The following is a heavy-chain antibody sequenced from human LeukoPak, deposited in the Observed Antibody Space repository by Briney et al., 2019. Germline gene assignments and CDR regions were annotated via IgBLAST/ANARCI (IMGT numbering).Heavy chain of an antibody. V-gene: IGHV7-4-1*02. J-gene: IGHJ5*02. CDR3: ARGSSDIVVVVAAENWFDP. CDR2: INTNTGNP. D-gene: IGHD2-15*01. CDR1: GYTFTSYA. Sequence: ASVKVSCKASGYTFTSYAMNWVRQAPGQGLEWMGWINTNTGNPTYAQGFTGRFVLSLDASVSTAYLQISSLKAEDTAVYYCARGSSDIVVVVAAENWFDPWGQGTLVTVSS.